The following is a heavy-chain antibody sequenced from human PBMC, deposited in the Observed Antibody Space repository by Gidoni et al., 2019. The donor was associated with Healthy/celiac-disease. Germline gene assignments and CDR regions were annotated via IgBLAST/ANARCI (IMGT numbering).Heavy chain of an antibody. V-gene: IGHV3-23*01. J-gene: IGHJ6*02. D-gene: IGHD2-2*01. CDR2: ISGSGGST. CDR1: GFTFSSYA. Sequence: EVQLLESGGGLVQPGGSLRRSCAASGFTFSSYAMSWVRQAPGKGLEWVSAISGSGGSTYYADSVKGRFTISRDNSKNTLYLQMNSLRAEDTAVYYCAKDRGVVVPAASRKRNYYYYYGMDVWGQGTTVTVSS. CDR3: AKDRGVVVPAASRKRNYYYYYGMDV.